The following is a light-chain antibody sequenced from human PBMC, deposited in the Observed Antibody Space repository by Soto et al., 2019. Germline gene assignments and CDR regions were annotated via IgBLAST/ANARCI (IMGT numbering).Light chain of an antibody. J-gene: IGKJ2*01. CDR1: QDIRND. CDR3: LQDYIYPYT. V-gene: IGKV1-6*01. Sequence: AIQRTQCPSSLSVSVGDRFTITCMASQDIRNDLGWYQQKPGKAPKLLIYGTSNLQSGVPSRFSGSGSGTDFTLTISSLQPEDFAIYYCLQDYIYPYTVGQGTKVEIK. CDR2: GTS.